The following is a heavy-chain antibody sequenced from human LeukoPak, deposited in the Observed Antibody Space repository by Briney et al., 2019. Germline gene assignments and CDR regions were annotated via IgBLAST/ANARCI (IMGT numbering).Heavy chain of an antibody. CDR3: ASGEYGPGT. CDR2: IYYSGST. J-gene: IGHJ5*02. CDR1: DYSISSIHC. Sequence: SETLSHTCTASDYSISSIHCWGWIRQPPGKGLEWIGSIYYSGSTYYNPSLKSRVTISVDTSKNQFSLKLSSVTAADTAVYYCASGEYGPGTWGQGTLVTVSS. V-gene: IGHV4-38-2*02. D-gene: IGHD2/OR15-2a*01.